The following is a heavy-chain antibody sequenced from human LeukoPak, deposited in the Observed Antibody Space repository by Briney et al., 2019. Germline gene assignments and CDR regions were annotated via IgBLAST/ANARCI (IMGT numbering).Heavy chain of an antibody. CDR3: ARDREVFGRDGKGSDY. Sequence: PGGSLRLSCAASGFIFSDYYMSWIRQAPGKGLEWVSYTSTSGSTIYYADSVKGRFTISRDNVKNSLYLQMNSLRAEDTAVYYCARDREVFGRDGKGSDYWGQGTLVTVSS. V-gene: IGHV3-11*01. J-gene: IGHJ4*02. CDR1: GFIFSDYY. D-gene: IGHD3-10*01. CDR2: TSTSGSTI.